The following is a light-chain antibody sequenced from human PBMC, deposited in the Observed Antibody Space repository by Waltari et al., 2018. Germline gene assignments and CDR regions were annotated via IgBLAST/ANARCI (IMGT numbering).Light chain of an antibody. Sequence: QSALTQPASVSGSPGQSITISCTGTSSDVGGYNYVSWYQQPPDKAPKLLIYDVNNRASGVSNRFSGSKSGNTASLTISGLQAEDEADYYCSSYTSSSTLFGGGTKLTVL. CDR2: DVN. CDR3: SSYTSSSTL. J-gene: IGLJ2*01. V-gene: IGLV2-14*03. CDR1: SSDVGGYNY.